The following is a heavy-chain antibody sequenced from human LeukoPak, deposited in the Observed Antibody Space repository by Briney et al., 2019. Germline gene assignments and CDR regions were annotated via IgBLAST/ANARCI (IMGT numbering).Heavy chain of an antibody. J-gene: IGHJ4*02. V-gene: IGHV1-18*01. D-gene: IGHD5-18*01. CDR2: ISAYNGNT. CDR3: AREVLVDTAMGRTYYFHY. Sequence: GASVKVSCKASGYTFTSHGISWVRQAPGQGREWMGWISAYNGNTNYAQKLQGRVTMTPGTCTSTACMELRSLRSDDTDVYYCAREVLVDTAMGRTYYFHYWGQGTLVTVSS. CDR1: GYTFTSHG.